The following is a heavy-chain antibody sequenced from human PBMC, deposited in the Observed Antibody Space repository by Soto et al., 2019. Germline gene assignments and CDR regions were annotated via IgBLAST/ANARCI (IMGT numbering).Heavy chain of an antibody. CDR3: ARDREEAGSPPYYYYNYGMDV. D-gene: IGHD6-19*01. CDR1: GFTFSSHW. Sequence: GGPLRLSCTAAGFTFSSHWMHWVRQAPGKGLVWVSRINSDGSNRSNADSVKGRFTISRDNAKNTLYLQMNSLRAEDTAVYYCARDREEAGSPPYYYYNYGMDVWGQGTTVTVSS. V-gene: IGHV3-74*01. CDR2: INSDGSNR. J-gene: IGHJ6*02.